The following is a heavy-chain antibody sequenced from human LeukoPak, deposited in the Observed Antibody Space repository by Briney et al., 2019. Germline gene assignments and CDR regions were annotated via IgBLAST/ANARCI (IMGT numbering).Heavy chain of an antibody. J-gene: IGHJ4*02. CDR3: AGGPAYLDSVPNS. V-gene: IGHV4-31*03. CDR2: IYYTGNT. Sequence: SETLSLTCTVSGASISSEPYFWSWIRQHPVKGLEWLGYIYYTGNTASNPSLQSRLTISRDTSENQFSLSLTSVTAADTAVYYCAGGPAYLDSVPNSWGQGTLVTVSS. D-gene: IGHD3-22*01. CDR1: GASISSEPYF.